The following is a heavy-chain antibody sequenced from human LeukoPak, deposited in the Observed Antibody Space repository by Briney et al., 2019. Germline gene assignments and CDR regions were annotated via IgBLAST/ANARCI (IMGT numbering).Heavy chain of an antibody. J-gene: IGHJ3*02. Sequence: SGPTLVNPTQTLTLTCTFSGFSLSTSGMRVSWIRQPPGKALEWLARIDWDDDKFYSTSLKTRLTISKDTSKNQVVLTMTNMDPVDTATYYCARNVGSADAFDIWGQGTMVTASS. CDR2: IDWDDDK. D-gene: IGHD2-15*01. CDR3: ARNVGSADAFDI. CDR1: GFSLSTSGMR. V-gene: IGHV2-70*04.